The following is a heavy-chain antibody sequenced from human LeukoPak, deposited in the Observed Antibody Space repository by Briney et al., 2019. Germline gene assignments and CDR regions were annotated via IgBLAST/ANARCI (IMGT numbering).Heavy chain of an antibody. J-gene: IGHJ4*02. CDR3: ARDQYDTWSRRGNFDS. Sequence: GGSLRLSCAASGFTFSSFAMTWVRQAPGKGLEWVSAIGVSGTNTFYADSVKGRFTIARDNSKNTLYLQMNSLRAEDTAVFYCARDQYDTWSRRGNFDSWGQGTLVIVSS. D-gene: IGHD3-3*01. CDR2: IGVSGTNT. CDR1: GFTFSSFA. V-gene: IGHV3-23*01.